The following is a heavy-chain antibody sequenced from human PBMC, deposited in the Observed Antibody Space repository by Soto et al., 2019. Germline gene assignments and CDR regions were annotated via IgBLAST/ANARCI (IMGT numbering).Heavy chain of an antibody. CDR3: AKVFVFTIREGFDY. V-gene: IGHV3-23*01. Sequence: GGSLRLSCAASGFTFSSYAMSWARQAPGKGLEWVSAITGSGGSTYYADSVKGRFTVSRDNSKNTLYLQMNSLRAEDTAVYYCAKVFVFTIREGFDYWGLGTLVTVSS. CDR2: ITGSGGST. J-gene: IGHJ4*02. D-gene: IGHD3-3*01. CDR1: GFTFSSYA.